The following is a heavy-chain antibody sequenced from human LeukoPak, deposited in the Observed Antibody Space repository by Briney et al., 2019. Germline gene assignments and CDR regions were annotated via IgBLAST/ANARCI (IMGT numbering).Heavy chain of an antibody. CDR2: IYYSGST. Sequence: PSETLSLTCTVSGVSISSNSYYWGWIRQPPGKGLEWNGSIYYSGSTYYNPSLKSRVTISVDTSKNQFALKLSSVTAADTAVYYCAGRPDYYDSSYYYQEGDYWGQGTLVTVSS. D-gene: IGHD3-22*01. CDR1: GVSISSNSYY. J-gene: IGHJ4*02. CDR3: AGRPDYYDSSYYYQEGDY. V-gene: IGHV4-39*01.